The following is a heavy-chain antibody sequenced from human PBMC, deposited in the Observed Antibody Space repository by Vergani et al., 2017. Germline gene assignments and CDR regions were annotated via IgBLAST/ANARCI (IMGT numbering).Heavy chain of an antibody. V-gene: IGHV1-46*02. Sequence: VQLVQSGAEVKKPGESVTISCKASGYSFNSYWIGWVRQAPGQGLEWMGIITPGGSTDYGPKFQGRATMTRDTSTRTVYMDLTGLRSDDTAMYYCARTSSISGSYYNGEWDYWGQGTLVVVSS. J-gene: IGHJ4*02. CDR2: ITPGGST. CDR1: GYSFNSYW. CDR3: ARTSSISGSYYNGEWDY. D-gene: IGHD3-10*01.